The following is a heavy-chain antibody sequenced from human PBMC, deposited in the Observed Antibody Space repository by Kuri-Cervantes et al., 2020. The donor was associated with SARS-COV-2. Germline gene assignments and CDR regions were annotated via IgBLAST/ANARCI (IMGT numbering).Heavy chain of an antibody. CDR1: GLTFSSYS. D-gene: IGHD3-22*01. CDR3: ARDQRPTFYYDSSEGAFDI. Sequence: GESLKISCAASGLTFSSYSMNWVRQAPGKGLEWVSYISSSSSTIYYADSVKGRFTISRDNAKNSLYLQMNSLRAEDTAVYYCARDQRPTFYYDSSEGAFDIWGQGTMVTVSS. CDR2: ISSSSSTI. J-gene: IGHJ3*02. V-gene: IGHV3-48*01.